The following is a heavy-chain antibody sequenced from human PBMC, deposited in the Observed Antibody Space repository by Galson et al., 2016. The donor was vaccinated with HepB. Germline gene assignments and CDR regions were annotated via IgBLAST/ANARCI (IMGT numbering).Heavy chain of an antibody. CDR3: ARAKSNRNAH. D-gene: IGHD1-1*01. J-gene: IGHJ1*01. Sequence: SVKVSCKASGYTFTDYYMHWVRQAPGQGLEWLGWINPNPGRTKYAQQFQGRVTMTRDSSIRTAYMELTRLTSDDTAIYYCARAKSNRNAHWGPGTLVTVSS. V-gene: IGHV1-2*02. CDR2: INPNPGRT. CDR1: GYTFTDYY.